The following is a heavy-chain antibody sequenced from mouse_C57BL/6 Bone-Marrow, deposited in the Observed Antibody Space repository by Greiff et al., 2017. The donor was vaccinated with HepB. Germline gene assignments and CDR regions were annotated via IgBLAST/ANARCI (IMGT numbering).Heavy chain of an antibody. Sequence: QVQLQQPGTELVKPGASVKLSCKASGYTFTSYWMHWVKQRPGQGLEWIGNINPSNGGTNYNEKFKSKATLTVDTSSSTAYMQLSSLTSEDSAVYYCARWGAYYGNYGGYFDVWGTGTTVTVSS. J-gene: IGHJ1*03. D-gene: IGHD2-10*01. CDR2: INPSNGGT. CDR1: GYTFTSYW. V-gene: IGHV1-53*01. CDR3: ARWGAYYGNYGGYFDV.